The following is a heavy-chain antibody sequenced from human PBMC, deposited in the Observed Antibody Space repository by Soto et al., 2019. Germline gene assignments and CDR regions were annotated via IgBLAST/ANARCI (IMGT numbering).Heavy chain of an antibody. Sequence: ASVKGSCKAAGYTFTSYYIHWVRQAPGQGLEWMGMINPNSGTTGYAQKFQGRVTMTRNTSISTAYMELSSLRSEDTAVYYCARGDDFDYWGQGTLVTVSS. J-gene: IGHJ4*02. CDR2: INPNSGTT. CDR3: ARGDDFDY. CDR1: GYTFTSYY. D-gene: IGHD3-16*01. V-gene: IGHV1-8*02.